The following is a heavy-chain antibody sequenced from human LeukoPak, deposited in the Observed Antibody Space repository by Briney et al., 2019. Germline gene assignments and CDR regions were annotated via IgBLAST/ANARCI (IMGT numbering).Heavy chain of an antibody. CDR1: GLTVSSNY. V-gene: IGHV3-53*01. Sequence: GRSLRLSCAASGLTVSSNYMSWVRQAPGKGLEWVSVIYSGGSTYYADSVKGRFTISRDNSKNTLYLQMNSLRAEDTAVYYCARGYDILTGYWSFDYWGQGTLVTVSS. CDR2: IYSGGST. CDR3: ARGYDILTGYWSFDY. J-gene: IGHJ4*02. D-gene: IGHD3-9*01.